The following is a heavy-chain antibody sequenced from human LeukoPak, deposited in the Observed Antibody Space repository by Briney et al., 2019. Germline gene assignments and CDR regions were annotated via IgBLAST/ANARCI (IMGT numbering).Heavy chain of an antibody. CDR1: GFTVSSHD. D-gene: IGHD3-16*01. J-gene: IGHJ4*02. CDR3: VRVGDEVAYTRGYLDY. Sequence: GGSLRLSCAASGFTVSSHDMSWVRQAPGKGLEWVSVIYMGGNTFYVDSVKGRFTISRRTPKNTLYLQMNSLRPEDTAVYYCVRVGDEVAYTRGYLDYWGQGTLVTVSS. CDR2: IYMGGNT. V-gene: IGHV3-53*04.